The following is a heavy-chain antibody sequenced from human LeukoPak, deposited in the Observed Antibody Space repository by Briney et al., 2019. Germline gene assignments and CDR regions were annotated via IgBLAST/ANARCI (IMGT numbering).Heavy chain of an antibody. CDR3: AREHQWLVYWYFDL. J-gene: IGHJ2*01. CDR2: IYHSGST. V-gene: IGHV4-4*02. CDR1: GGSMGSIKW. D-gene: IGHD6-19*01. Sequence: SETLSRTCAVCGGSMGSIKWWSWVGQPPGKGLEWIGEIYHSGSTNYNPSLKSRVTISVDKSKNQFSLKLSSVTAADTAVYYCAREHQWLVYWYFDLWGRGTLVTVSS.